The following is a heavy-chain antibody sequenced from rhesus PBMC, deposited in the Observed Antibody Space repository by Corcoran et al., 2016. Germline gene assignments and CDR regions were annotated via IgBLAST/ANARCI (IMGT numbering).Heavy chain of an antibody. Sequence: EVLLVESGGGSVQPGGSLRPSCAASGFTFSNDWMSWVRQAPGKGLDWVGRIKSEADGGTVAYAESVKGRFTISRDDSKNTLYLQMNSLKTEDTAVYYCTRNGVTFDYWGQGVLVTVSS. CDR1: GFTFSNDW. V-gene: IGHV3-16*02. J-gene: IGHJ4*01. CDR2: IKSEADGGTV. CDR3: TRNGVTFDY. D-gene: IGHD3-34*01.